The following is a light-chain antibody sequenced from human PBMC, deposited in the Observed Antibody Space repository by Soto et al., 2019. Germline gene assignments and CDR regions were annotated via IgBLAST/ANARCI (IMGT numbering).Light chain of an antibody. CDR3: QQANSSTIT. V-gene: IGKV1-5*01. CDR2: DAS. CDR1: QSISSW. Sequence: DIQMTQSPSTLSACVGYRVTITCRASQSISSWLAWYQQKAGKAPKVXIYDASSLESGVRSRFSGSGSGTDFTLTISSLQPEDFATYYCQQANSSTITFGQGTRLEIK. J-gene: IGKJ5*01.